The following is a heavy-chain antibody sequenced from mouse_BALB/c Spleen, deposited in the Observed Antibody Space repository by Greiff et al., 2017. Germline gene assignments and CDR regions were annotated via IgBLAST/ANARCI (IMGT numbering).Heavy chain of an antibody. Sequence: VQLQQSGAELMKPGASVKISCKATGYTFSSYWIEWVKQRPGHGLEWLGEILPGSGSTNYNEKFKGKATFTADTSSNTAYMQLSSLTSEDAAVYYCATSGSFFAYWGQGTLVTVSA. CDR3: ATSGSFFAY. CDR2: ILPGSGST. V-gene: IGHV1-9*01. J-gene: IGHJ3*01. D-gene: IGHD6-1*01. CDR1: GYTFSSYW.